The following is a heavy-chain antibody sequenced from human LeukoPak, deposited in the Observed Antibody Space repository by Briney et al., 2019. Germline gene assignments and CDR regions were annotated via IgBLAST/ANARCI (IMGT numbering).Heavy chain of an antibody. CDR2: INHSRRT. D-gene: IGHD1-1*01. CDR1: GGSFSGYY. J-gene: IGHJ4*02. V-gene: IGHV4-34*01. Sequence: RSETLSLTCAVYGGSFSGYYWSWIRQPPGKGLEWIGEINHSRRTKYNPSLKSRVTISVDTSKNQFSLKLSSVTAADTAVYYCARGTGTTLRFSFDYWGQGTLVTVSS. CDR3: ARGTGTTLRFSFDY.